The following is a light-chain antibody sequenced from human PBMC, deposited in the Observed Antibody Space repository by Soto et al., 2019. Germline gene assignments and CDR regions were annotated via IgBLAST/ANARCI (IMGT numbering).Light chain of an antibody. CDR1: SSDVGFYNY. CDR2: GVS. CDR3: SSYSSSSTFV. J-gene: IGLJ1*01. V-gene: IGLV2-14*01. Sequence: QSVLTQPASVSGSPGQSVTISCTGTSSDVGFYNYVSWYQQHSGKAPQLMIYGVSNRPSGVSNRFSGSKSDITASLTISGLQAEDEADYYCSSYSSSSTFVFGTGTKLTVL.